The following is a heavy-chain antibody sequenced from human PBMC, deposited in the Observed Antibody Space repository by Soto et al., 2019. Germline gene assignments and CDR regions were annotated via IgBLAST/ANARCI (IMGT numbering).Heavy chain of an antibody. J-gene: IGHJ4*02. CDR1: GFTFSYYP. CDR2: ISGVRDYI. Sequence: TSETLRLSCAASGFTFSYYPLHWVRRAPGKGLEWVSSISGVRDYIRYADSVKGRFAISRDNAKTSLYLQMNSLTAEDTAVYYCAREGVHNYTEYYFDYWGQGTLVTVSS. V-gene: IGHV3-21*06. D-gene: IGHD3-10*01. CDR3: AREGVHNYTEYYFDY.